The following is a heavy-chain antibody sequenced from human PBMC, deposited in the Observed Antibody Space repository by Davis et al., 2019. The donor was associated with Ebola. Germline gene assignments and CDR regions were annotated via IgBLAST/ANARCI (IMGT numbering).Heavy chain of an antibody. CDR2: IYYSGST. CDR3: ARDFVY. CDR1: GDSISTSSSFY. Sequence: SETLSLTCTVSGDSISTSSSFYWGWIRQSPGKGLEWIGSIYYSGSTYYNPSLKSRVTISLDTSKNQFSLKLTSVTAADTAVYFCARDFVYWAQGTLVTVSS. V-gene: IGHV4-39*07. J-gene: IGHJ4*02.